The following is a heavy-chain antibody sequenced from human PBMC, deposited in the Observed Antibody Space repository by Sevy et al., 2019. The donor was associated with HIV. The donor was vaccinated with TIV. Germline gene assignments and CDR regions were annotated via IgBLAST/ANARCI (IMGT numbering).Heavy chain of an antibody. D-gene: IGHD3-10*01. CDR2: IHYRGST. Sequence: SEILSLTCGVSGASVRSGNYYWSWIRQAPGKGLEWIGYIHYRGSTNHTPSLKSRVTISVDTSKNQFSLRLISVTDADTAVYYCARVSTMVQEVTYFFDYWGQGTLVTVSS. V-gene: IGHV4-61*01. CDR1: GASVRSGNYY. CDR3: ARVSTMVQEVTYFFDY. J-gene: IGHJ4*02.